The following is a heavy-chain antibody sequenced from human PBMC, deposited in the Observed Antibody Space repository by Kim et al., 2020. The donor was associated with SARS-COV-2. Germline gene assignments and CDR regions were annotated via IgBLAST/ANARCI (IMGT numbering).Heavy chain of an antibody. V-gene: IGHV1-69*02. CDR3: ARGIVGTTPGSFDI. D-gene: IGHD1-26*01. Sequence: YAQKVQGRVTIMADKSTNTAYMELSSLGSEDTAVYYCARGIVGTTPGSFDIWGQGTMVTVSS. J-gene: IGHJ3*02.